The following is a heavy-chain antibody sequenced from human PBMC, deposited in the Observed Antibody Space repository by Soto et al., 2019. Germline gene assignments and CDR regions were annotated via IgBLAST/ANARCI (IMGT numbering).Heavy chain of an antibody. D-gene: IGHD3-10*01. Sequence: PWGSLRLSCAASGFTFSNYGMHWVRQAPGKGLEWVAVISDDGVSKYYADSVQGRFTISRDNSESAVFLQMNSLRPDDTALYFCARAYYFGSGTSYTLYYWGQGTRVTVSS. J-gene: IGHJ4*02. CDR2: ISDDGVSK. V-gene: IGHV3-30*03. CDR3: ARAYYFGSGTSYTLYY. CDR1: GFTFSNYG.